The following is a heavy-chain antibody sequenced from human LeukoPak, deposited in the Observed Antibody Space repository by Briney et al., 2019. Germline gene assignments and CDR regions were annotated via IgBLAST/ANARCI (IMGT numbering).Heavy chain of an antibody. D-gene: IGHD6-19*01. CDR1: GFTFSSYS. CDR3: ARIRYSSGWSFDD. V-gene: IGHV3-48*04. J-gene: IGHJ4*02. Sequence: GGSLRLSCAASGFTFSSYSMNWVRQAPGKGLEWISYISRSGSVIYDADSVKGRFTISRDNAKNSLYLQMNSLRAEDTAVYYCARIRYSSGWSFDDWGQGTLVTVSS. CDR2: ISRSGSVI.